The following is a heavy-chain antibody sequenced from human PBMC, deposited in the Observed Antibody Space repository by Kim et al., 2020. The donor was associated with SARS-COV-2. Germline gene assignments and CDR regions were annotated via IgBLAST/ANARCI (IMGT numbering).Heavy chain of an antibody. V-gene: IGHV1-18*01. Sequence: ASVKVSCKASGYTFTSYGISWVRQAPGQGLEWMGWISAYNGNTNYAQKLQGRVTMTTDTSTSTAYMELRSLRSDDTAVYYCARDIRGQSYYYGMDVWGQGTTVTVSS. J-gene: IGHJ6*02. D-gene: IGHD3-10*01. CDR3: ARDIRGQSYYYGMDV. CDR1: GYTFTSYG. CDR2: ISAYNGNT.